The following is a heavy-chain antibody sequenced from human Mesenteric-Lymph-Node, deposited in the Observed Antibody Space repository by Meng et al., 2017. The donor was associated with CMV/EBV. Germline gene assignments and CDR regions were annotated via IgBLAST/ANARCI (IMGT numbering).Heavy chain of an antibody. D-gene: IGHD3-16*01. CDR1: GGSISSSSYY. V-gene: IGHV4-39*07. Sequence: SETLSLTCTVSGGSISSSSYYWGWIRQPPGKGLEWIGSIYYSGSTYYNPSLKSRVTISVDTSKNQLSLKLSSVTAADTAVYYCATTLRFSVFGGDYWGQGTLVTVSS. CDR2: IYYSGST. CDR3: ATTLRFSVFGGDY. J-gene: IGHJ4*02.